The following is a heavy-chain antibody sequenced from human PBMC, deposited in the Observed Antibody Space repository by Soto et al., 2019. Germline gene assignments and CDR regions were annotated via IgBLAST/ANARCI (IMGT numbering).Heavy chain of an antibody. CDR1: GYAFTSYD. V-gene: IGHV1-8*01. J-gene: IGHJ4*02. Sequence: GASVKVSWKASGYAFTSYDINWVRQATGQGLERMGWVNPNSGNTGYAQKFQDRTTMTRDTSISTAYMELSSLRADDTALYYCVRGETYCSSASCYDYWGQGTPVTVSS. CDR2: VNPNSGNT. D-gene: IGHD2-2*01. CDR3: VRGETYCSSASCYDY.